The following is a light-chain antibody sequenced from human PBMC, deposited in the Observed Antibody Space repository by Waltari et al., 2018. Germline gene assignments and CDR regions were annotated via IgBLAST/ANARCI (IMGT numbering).Light chain of an antibody. CDR2: VVS. CDR3: SSYMNSSLV. CDR1: SSDIGGYKY. Sequence: QSALTQPASVSGSPGQSITISCTGTSSDIGGYKYVSWYQQHPGKAPKLMIYVVSNRPSWVSIRFSGSKSGSTASLTISGLQSEDEADYYCSSYMNSSLVFGAGTKVTVL. V-gene: IGLV2-14*01. J-gene: IGLJ3*02.